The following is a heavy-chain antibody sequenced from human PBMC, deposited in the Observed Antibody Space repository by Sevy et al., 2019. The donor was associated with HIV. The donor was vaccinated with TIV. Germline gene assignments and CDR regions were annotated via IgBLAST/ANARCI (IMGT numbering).Heavy chain of an antibody. J-gene: IGHJ6*03. CDR2: IVVGSGNT. D-gene: IGHD4-17*01. Sequence: ASVKVSCKASGFTFTSSAVQWVRQARGQRLEWIGWIVVGSGNTYYAQKFQERVTITRDMSTSTAYMELSSLRSEDTAMYYCAADLFGDLGGYYYYYYMDVWGKWTTVTVSS. CDR1: GFTFTSSA. CDR3: AADLFGDLGGYYYYYYMDV. V-gene: IGHV1-58*01.